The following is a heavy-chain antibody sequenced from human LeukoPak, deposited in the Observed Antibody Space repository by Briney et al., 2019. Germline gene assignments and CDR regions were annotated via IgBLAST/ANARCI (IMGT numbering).Heavy chain of an antibody. CDR1: RLTVSANY. V-gene: IGHV3-66*01. J-gene: IGHJ4*02. CDR3: ARGGNLYSYGLDY. Sequence: GGSLRLSCAASRLTVSANYMSWVRQAPGKGPEWVSGIYSGGGTYYADPVKGRFTISRDNSKNTLYLQMNSLRADDTAVYYCARGGNLYSYGLDYWGQGTLVTVSS. CDR2: IYSGGGT. D-gene: IGHD5-18*01.